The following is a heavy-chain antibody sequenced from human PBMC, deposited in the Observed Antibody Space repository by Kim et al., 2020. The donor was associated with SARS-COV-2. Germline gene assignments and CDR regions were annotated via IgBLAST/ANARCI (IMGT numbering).Heavy chain of an antibody. CDR3: ARGGTHAFDI. V-gene: IGHV4-31*03. CDR2: IQYSGSS. CDR1: GGSITNSDYY. J-gene: IGHJ3*02. Sequence: SETLSLTCTVSGGSITNSDYYCNWLRQHPGKGLEWIGYIQYSGSSYYNPSLKSRVTMSSDTSKNQFSPKVTSVTAEDTAVYYCARGGTHAFDIWGQGTMVTVSS.